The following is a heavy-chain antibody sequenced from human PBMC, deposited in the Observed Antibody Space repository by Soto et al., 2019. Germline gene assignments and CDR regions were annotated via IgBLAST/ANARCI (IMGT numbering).Heavy chain of an antibody. D-gene: IGHD3-10*01. Sequence: EVQLVESGGGLVKPGGSLRLSCAASGFTFSNAWMNWVRQAPGKGLEWVGRIKSRTDGGTTDYAAPVKGRFTFSRDYSQTTVYLQMNRLKPEDTAVYYCTSTSTLGSGSWPWGQGTLVTVSS. CDR1: GFTFSNAW. J-gene: IGHJ4*02. V-gene: IGHV3-15*07. CDR3: TSTSTLGSGSWP. CDR2: IKSRTDGGTT.